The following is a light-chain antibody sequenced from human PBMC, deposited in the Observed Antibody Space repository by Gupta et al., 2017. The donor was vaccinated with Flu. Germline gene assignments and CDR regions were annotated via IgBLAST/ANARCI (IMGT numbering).Light chain of an antibody. Sequence: PSTLSASVGDRVTITCRASQSIGIYWAWYQQKPGKAPKRLISKSYHLDNEGPSRFSGRGSGTEFRLTISSLQPDDFATYYCQFYDTKSWTFGQGTKVEIK. J-gene: IGKJ1*01. CDR2: KSY. CDR1: QSIGIY. CDR3: QFYDTKSWT. V-gene: IGKV1-5*03.